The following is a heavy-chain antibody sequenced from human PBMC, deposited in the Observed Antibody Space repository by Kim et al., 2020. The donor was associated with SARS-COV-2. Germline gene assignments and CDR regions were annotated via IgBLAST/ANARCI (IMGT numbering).Heavy chain of an antibody. CDR1: GGSISSGSYY. D-gene: IGHD6-13*01. CDR3: ARGHSISWGAFDC. CDR2: IHTSGST. Sequence: SETLSLTCSVSGGSISSGSYYWSWIRQPAGRGLEWIGRIHTSGSTNYNPSLKSRVTISIDASKNQFSLKLSSLTAADTAVYYCARGHSISWGAFDCWGQGTLVTVSS. J-gene: IGHJ4*02. V-gene: IGHV4-61*02.